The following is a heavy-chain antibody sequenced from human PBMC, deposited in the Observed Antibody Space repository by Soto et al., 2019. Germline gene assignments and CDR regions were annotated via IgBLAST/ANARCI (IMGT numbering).Heavy chain of an antibody. CDR1: GFTFSSYG. J-gene: IGHJ6*02. V-gene: IGHV3-33*01. Sequence: GSLRLSCAASGFTFSSYGMHWVRQAPGKGLEWVAVIWYDGSNKYYADSVKGRFTISRDNSKNTLYLQMNSLRAEDTAVYYCARGDGVVPAAKNYGMDVWGQGTTVTVSS. CDR3: ARGDGVVPAAKNYGMDV. CDR2: IWYDGSNK. D-gene: IGHD2-2*01.